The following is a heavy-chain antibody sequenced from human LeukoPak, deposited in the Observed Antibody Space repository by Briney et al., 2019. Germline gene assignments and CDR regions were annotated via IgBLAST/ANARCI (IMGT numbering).Heavy chain of an antibody. CDR1: GYTFTSYA. CDR2: INAGNGNT. V-gene: IGHV1-3*01. J-gene: IGHJ4*02. D-gene: IGHD6-13*01. Sequence: GASVKVSCKASGYTFTSYAMHWVRQAPGQRLEWMGWINAGNGNTKYSQKFQGRVTITRDTSASTAYMELSSLRSEDTAVYYCASRTSSSWYFACFDYWGQGTLDTVSS. CDR3: ASRTSSSWYFACFDY.